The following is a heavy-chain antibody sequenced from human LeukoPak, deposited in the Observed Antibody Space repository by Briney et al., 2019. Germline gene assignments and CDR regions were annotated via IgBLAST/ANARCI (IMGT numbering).Heavy chain of an antibody. V-gene: IGHV1-8*01. J-gene: IGHJ4*02. Sequence: GASVKVSCKASGYTFTSYDINWVRQATGQGFEWMGWMNPNSGNTGYAQKFQGRVTMTRNTSISTAYMELSSLRSEDTAVYYCAIIAVAGPTPPVPYFDYWGQGTLVTVSS. D-gene: IGHD6-19*01. CDR1: GYTFTSYD. CDR2: MNPNSGNT. CDR3: AIIAVAGPTPPVPYFDY.